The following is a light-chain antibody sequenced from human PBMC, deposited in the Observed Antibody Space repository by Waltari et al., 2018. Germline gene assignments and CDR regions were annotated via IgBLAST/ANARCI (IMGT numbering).Light chain of an antibody. V-gene: IGKV1-27*01. CDR3: QKYDSAPLT. CDR2: AAS. Sequence: DIQLTQSPSSLSASIADRVRITCRASQGIRNYLAWYQQKPGKVPKVLIYAASSLQSGVPSRFVGSGSGTEFTLTINSLQPEDVATYYCQKYDSAPLTFGPGTKVDIK. CDR1: QGIRNY. J-gene: IGKJ3*01.